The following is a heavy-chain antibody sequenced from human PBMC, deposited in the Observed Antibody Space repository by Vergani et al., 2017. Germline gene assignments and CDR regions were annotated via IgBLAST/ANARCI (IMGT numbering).Heavy chain of an antibody. CDR1: GYTLTELS. CDR3: ATDTEAVAAAGCFDY. CDR2: FDPEDGET. V-gene: IGHV1-24*01. Sequence: QVQLVQSGAEVKKPGASVKVSCKVSGYTLTELSMHWVRQAPGKGLEWMGGFDPEDGETIYAQKFQGRVTITEDTSTDTAYMELRSLRSEDTAVYYCATDTEAVAAAGCFDYWGQGTLVTVSS. J-gene: IGHJ4*02. D-gene: IGHD6-13*01.